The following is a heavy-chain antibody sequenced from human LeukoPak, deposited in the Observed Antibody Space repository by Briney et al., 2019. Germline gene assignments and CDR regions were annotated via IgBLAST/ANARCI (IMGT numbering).Heavy chain of an antibody. D-gene: IGHD1-26*01. V-gene: IGHV1-24*01. CDR1: GYTLTELS. Sequence: ASVKVSCKVSGYTLTELSMHWVRQALGKGLEWMGGFDPEDGETIYAQKFQGRVTMTEDTSTDTAYMELSSLRSEDTAVYYCATVLGGSYYGGFDYWGQGTLVTVSS. CDR3: ATVLGGSYYGGFDY. J-gene: IGHJ4*02. CDR2: FDPEDGET.